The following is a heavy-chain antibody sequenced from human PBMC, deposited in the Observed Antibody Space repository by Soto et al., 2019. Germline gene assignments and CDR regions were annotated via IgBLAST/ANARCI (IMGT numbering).Heavy chain of an antibody. D-gene: IGHD4-17*01. CDR3: ARVPGGLYGDYDDWFDP. CDR1: GYTFTSYG. J-gene: IGHJ5*02. V-gene: IGHV1-18*01. Sequence: ASVKVSCKASGYTFTSYGISCVRQAPGQVLEWMGWISAYNGNTNYAQKLQGRVTMTTDTSTSTAYMELRSLRSDDTAVYYCARVPGGLYGDYDDWFDPWGQGTLVTVSS. CDR2: ISAYNGNT.